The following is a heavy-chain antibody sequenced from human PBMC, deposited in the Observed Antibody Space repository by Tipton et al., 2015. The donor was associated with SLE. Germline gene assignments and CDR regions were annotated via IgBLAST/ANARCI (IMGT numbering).Heavy chain of an antibody. Sequence: TLSLTCVVYGGTSRDYFWSWIRQPPGKGLEWIGEVSHRGTTNYNPSLDSRVTISLDRFNNQFTLKMTSVTAADTAVYYCANQNWNYYFWGQGNLVTVSS. CDR1: GGTSRDYF. CDR3: ANQNWNYYF. V-gene: IGHV4-34*08. CDR2: VSHRGTT. D-gene: IGHD1-7*01. J-gene: IGHJ4*02.